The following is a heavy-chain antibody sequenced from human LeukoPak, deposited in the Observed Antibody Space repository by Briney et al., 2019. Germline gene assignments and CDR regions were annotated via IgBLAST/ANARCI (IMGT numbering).Heavy chain of an antibody. V-gene: IGHV3-23*01. D-gene: IGHD3-22*01. J-gene: IGHJ4*02. CDR3: AKELDSSGYFDY. CDR2: ISGSGGST. Sequence: GVSLRLSCAASGFTFSNYDMSWVRQAPGKGLEWVSGISGSGGSTYHADSVKGRFTISRDNSKNTLYLQMNSLRAEDTAVYYCAKELDSSGYFDYWGQGTLVTVCS. CDR1: GFTFSNYD.